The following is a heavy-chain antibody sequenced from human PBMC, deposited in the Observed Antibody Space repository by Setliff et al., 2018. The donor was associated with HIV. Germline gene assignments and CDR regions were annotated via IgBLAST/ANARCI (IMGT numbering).Heavy chain of an antibody. Sequence: SETLSLTCIVSGASIGSGNYYWGWIRQPPGKGLEWIGNIYYTGTTYYNPSLKSRVTISVDTSKNQFSLNLSSVTAGDTAVYYCARHGGYSGYPYYYYYYMDVWGKGTTVTVSS. CDR2: IYYTGTT. CDR3: ARHGGYSGYPYYYYYYMDV. V-gene: IGHV4-39*01. D-gene: IGHD5-12*01. J-gene: IGHJ6*03. CDR1: GASIGSGNYY.